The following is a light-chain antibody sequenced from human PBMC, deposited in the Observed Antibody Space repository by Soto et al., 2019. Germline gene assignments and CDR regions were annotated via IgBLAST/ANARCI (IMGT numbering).Light chain of an antibody. CDR1: QSVSSY. Sequence: EIGLTQSPATLSLSPGERATLSCRASQSVSSYLAWYQQKPGQAPRLLIYDASNRATGIPARFSGSGSGTDFTLTISSPEPEDFAVYYCQQRSNWLFTFGPGTKVDIK. J-gene: IGKJ3*01. CDR3: QQRSNWLFT. V-gene: IGKV3-11*01. CDR2: DAS.